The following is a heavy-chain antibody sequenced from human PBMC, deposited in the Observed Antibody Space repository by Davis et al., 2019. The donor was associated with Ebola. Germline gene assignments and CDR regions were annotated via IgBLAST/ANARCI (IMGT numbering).Heavy chain of an antibody. CDR3: ARVQRSTRGGWFDP. CDR1: GYTFTAYF. J-gene: IGHJ5*02. CDR2: INPNSGGT. V-gene: IGHV1-2*02. Sequence: ASVKVSCKASGYTFTAYFIHWVRQAPGQGLEWMGWINPNSGGTNYAQKFQGRVTMTRDTSISTAHMELSRLRSDDTAVYYCARVQRSTRGGWFDPWGQGTLVTVSS. D-gene: IGHD2-2*01.